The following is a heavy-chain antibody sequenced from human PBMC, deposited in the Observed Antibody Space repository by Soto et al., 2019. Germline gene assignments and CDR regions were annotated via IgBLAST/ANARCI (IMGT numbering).Heavy chain of an antibody. Sequence: PGGSLRLSCAASGFTFSSYRMNWVRLAPGKGLEGVSSISSSSSYIYYSESVKGRFTISRDNAKNSQDLQMDTLRADDTPGYYCAKGAKSAVVIEYFASWSQRFLVTVSS. D-gene: IGHD6-19*01. V-gene: IGHV3-21*04. CDR3: AKGAKSAVVIEYFAS. CDR1: GFTFSSYR. J-gene: IGHJ4*02. CDR2: ISSSSSYI.